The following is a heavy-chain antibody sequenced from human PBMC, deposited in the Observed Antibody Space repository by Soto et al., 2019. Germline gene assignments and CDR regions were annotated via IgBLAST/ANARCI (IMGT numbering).Heavy chain of an antibody. J-gene: IGHJ6*02. Sequence: SETLSLTCTVSGGSISGYYWSWFRQPSGKGLEWIAYIHYSGNTKYNPSLKSRVSMSKDTSKNQFSLKLSSVTAADTAVYYCARTTQGGNMDVWGQGATVTVSS. CDR3: ARTTQGGNMDV. V-gene: IGHV4-59*01. D-gene: IGHD1-26*01. CDR2: IHYSGNT. CDR1: GGSISGYY.